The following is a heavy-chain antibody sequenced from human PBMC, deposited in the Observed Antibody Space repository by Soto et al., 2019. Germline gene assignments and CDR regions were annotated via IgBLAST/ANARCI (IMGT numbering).Heavy chain of an antibody. CDR2: INLNGGGT. V-gene: IGHV1-2*04. CDR3: ARDQQKYNPSFHRYYAMGV. D-gene: IGHD1-20*01. CDR1: VYTFNYYY. Sequence: SVKVSWKSSVYTFNYYYTCSVRQAPGQGLEWVGWINLNGGGTTYSQKFRDWVTVTRDTSIGTAYLELTGMKSEDTAIYYSARDQQKYNPSFHRYYAMGVRGQGSTGTVSS. J-gene: IGHJ6*02.